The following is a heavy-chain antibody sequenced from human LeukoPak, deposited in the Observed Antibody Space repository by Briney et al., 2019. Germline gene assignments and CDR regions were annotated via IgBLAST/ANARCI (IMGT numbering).Heavy chain of an antibody. CDR2: IYYSGST. Sequence: PSETLSLTCTVSGGSISSYYWSWIRQPPGKGLEWIGYIYYSGSTNYNPSLKSRVTISVDTSKNQFSLKLSSVTAADTAVYYCARGVVPAATRDAFDIWGQGTMVTVSS. CDR1: GGSISSYY. D-gene: IGHD2-2*01. CDR3: ARGVVPAATRDAFDI. V-gene: IGHV4-59*01. J-gene: IGHJ3*02.